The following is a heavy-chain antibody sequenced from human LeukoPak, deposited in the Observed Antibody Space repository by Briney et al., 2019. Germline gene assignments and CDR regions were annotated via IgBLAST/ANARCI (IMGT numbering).Heavy chain of an antibody. CDR3: ARDASASLDY. D-gene: IGHD2-2*01. J-gene: IGHJ4*02. CDR2: TKNKANSYTT. Sequence: PGGSLRLSCAASGFTFGDHYMDWVRQAPGKGLEWVSRTKNKANSYTTQYAASVKGRFTVSRDDSKNSLSLQMNNLETEETAVYYCARDASASLDYWGEGTLVTVSS. CDR1: GFTFGDHY. V-gene: IGHV3-72*01.